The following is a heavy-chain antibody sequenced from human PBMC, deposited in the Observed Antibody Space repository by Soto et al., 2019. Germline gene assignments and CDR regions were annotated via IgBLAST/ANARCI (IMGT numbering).Heavy chain of an antibody. D-gene: IGHD5-18*01. V-gene: IGHV1-2*02. CDR2: INPNGGDT. CDR1: GYTITGYY. CDR3: ASPMDTAYYYYGMDV. J-gene: IGHJ6*02. Sequence: ASVKVSCKASGYTITGYYTHWVRQAPGQGLEWMGWINPNGGDTSYAQKFQGGVTMTRDTPTSTVYMELSSLRSEDTAVYYCASPMDTAYYYYGMDVWGQGTTVTVSS.